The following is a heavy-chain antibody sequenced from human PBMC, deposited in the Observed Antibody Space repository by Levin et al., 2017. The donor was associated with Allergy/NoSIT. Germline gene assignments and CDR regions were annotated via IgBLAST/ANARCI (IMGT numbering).Heavy chain of an antibody. J-gene: IGHJ6*02. D-gene: IGHD3-10*01. CDR3: AKSTGSYGMDV. CDR2: ISYDGSNK. Sequence: GGSLRLSCAASGFTFSSYGMHWVRQAPGQGLEWVAVISYDGSNKYYADSVKGRFTISRDNSKNTLYLQMNSLRAEDTAVYYCAKSTGSYGMDVWGQGTTVTVSS. V-gene: IGHV3-30*18. CDR1: GFTFSSYG.